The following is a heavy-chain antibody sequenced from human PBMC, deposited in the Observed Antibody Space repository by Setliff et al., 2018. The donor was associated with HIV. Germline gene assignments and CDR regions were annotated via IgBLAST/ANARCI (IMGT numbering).Heavy chain of an antibody. CDR2: IYSTGST. CDR1: GGSISSHC. J-gene: IGHJ4*02. Sequence: ASETLSLTCTVSGGSISSHCWSWIRQSPGKGFEWIGYIYSTGSTNYNPSLQSRVTISMVASRNQFSLRVTSVTAADTAVYYCAKGAGFYGDYTFDHWGQGRQVTVSS. CDR3: AKGAGFYGDYTFDH. V-gene: IGHV4-59*11. D-gene: IGHD4-17*01.